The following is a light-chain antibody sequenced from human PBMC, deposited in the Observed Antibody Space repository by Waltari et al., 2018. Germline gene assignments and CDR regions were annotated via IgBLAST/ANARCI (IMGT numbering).Light chain of an antibody. CDR3: QEYDSHPWM. Sequence: DIQMTQSPSTLSASVGDRVTITCRASQTINGWLAWYQQKPGKAPKLLIYKASSLESGVPSRFSGSGSGTEFTLTISSLQPDDFATYYCQEYDSHPWMFGQGTKVEVK. J-gene: IGKJ1*01. V-gene: IGKV1-5*03. CDR1: QTINGW. CDR2: KAS.